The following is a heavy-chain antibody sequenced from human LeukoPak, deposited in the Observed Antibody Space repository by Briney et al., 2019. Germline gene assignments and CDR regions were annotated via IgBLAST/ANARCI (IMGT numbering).Heavy chain of an antibody. J-gene: IGHJ6*02. CDR3: ARDRASGWSSEGYYYYGMDV. Sequence: VASVKVSCKASGGTFSSYAISWVRQAPGQGLEWMGGIIPIFGTANYAQKFQGRVTITADESTSTAYMELSSLRSEDTAVYYCARDRASGWSSEGYYYYGMDVWGQGTTVTVSS. CDR2: IIPIFGTA. D-gene: IGHD6-19*01. V-gene: IGHV1-69*13. CDR1: GGTFSSYA.